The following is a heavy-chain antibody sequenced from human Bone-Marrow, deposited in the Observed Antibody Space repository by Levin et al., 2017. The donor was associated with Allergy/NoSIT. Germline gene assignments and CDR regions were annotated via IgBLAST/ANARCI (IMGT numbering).Heavy chain of an antibody. D-gene: IGHD5-18*01. Sequence: QSGGSLRLSCAASGFTFSSYAMTWVRQAPGKGLEWVSTLSSSGGATYFADTVKGRFTISRDNSKNTLYLQMNSLRAEDTAVYYCAKVRPIQQWSPYYYYGMDVWGQGTTVTVSS. CDR1: GFTFSSYA. J-gene: IGHJ6*02. V-gene: IGHV3-23*01. CDR2: LSSSGGAT. CDR3: AKVRPIQQWSPYYYYGMDV.